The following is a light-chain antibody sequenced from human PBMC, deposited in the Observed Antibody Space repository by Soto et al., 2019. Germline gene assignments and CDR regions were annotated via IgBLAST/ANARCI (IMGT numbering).Light chain of an antibody. J-gene: IGKJ3*01. Sequence: DIQMTQSPSSLSASVGDRVTITCQASQDITNSLNWYQQKPGKAPKVLIYDASILETGVPSRFSGSGSGTDFTFTISSLQPEDVATYYCQQYDNLPLTLGPWTTVDIE. CDR1: QDITNS. V-gene: IGKV1-33*01. CDR3: QQYDNLPLT. CDR2: DAS.